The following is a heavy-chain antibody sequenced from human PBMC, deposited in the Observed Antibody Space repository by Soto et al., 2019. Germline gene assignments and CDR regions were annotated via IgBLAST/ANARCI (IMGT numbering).Heavy chain of an antibody. CDR2: ITTLGTT. CDR3: AKGPLIVVVPFDS. Sequence: EMQLLESGGGLVQPGGSLRLSCAASGFTFTTYAMSWVRQAPGKGPEWVSTITTLGTTYYADSVKGRFTLSRDNSKNMLYLQMNSLRDEDTALYYCAKGPLIVVVPFDSWGQGTLVTVSS. CDR1: GFTFTTYA. D-gene: IGHD2-15*01. V-gene: IGHV3-23*01. J-gene: IGHJ4*02.